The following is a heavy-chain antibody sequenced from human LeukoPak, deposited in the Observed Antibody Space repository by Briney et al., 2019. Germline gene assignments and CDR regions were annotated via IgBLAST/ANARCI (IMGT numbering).Heavy chain of an antibody. CDR2: ISISGGTI. CDR3: AKSGTADCSTQTTPCYYYYYMDV. J-gene: IGHJ6*03. V-gene: IGHV3-11*04. D-gene: IGHD2-2*01. CDR1: GFTFTDYW. Sequence: GGSLRLSCAASGFTFTDYWMSWIRQAPGKGLEWISYISISGGTIYYAESVKGRFTISRDNAKSSLYLQMNSLRAEDTAVYYCAKSGTADCSTQTTPCYYYYYMDVWGKGTTVTVSS.